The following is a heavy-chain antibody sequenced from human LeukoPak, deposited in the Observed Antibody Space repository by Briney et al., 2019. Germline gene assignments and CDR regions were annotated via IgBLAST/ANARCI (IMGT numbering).Heavy chain of an antibody. J-gene: IGHJ3*02. CDR3: ARYIVVVTAQYAFDI. V-gene: IGHV4-59*01. D-gene: IGHD2-21*02. CDR2: IYYSGST. Sequence: MPSETLSLTCTVSGGSISSYYWSWIRRPPGKGLEWIGYIYYSGSTNYNPSLKSRVTISVDTSKNQFSLKLSSVTAADTAVYYCARYIVVVTAQYAFDIWGQGTMVTVSS. CDR1: GGSISSYY.